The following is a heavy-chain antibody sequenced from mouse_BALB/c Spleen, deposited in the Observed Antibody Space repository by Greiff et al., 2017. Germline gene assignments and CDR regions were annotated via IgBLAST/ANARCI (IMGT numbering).Heavy chain of an antibody. D-gene: IGHD2-4*01. V-gene: IGHV3-2*02. J-gene: IGHJ3*01. CDR3: AREENMIRRFAY. CDR1: GYSITSDYA. Sequence: VQLKESGPGLVKPSQSLSLTCTVTGYSITSDYAWNWIRQFPGNKLEWMGYISYSGSTSYNPSLKSRISITRDTSKNQFFLQLNSVTTEDTATYYCAREENMIRRFAYWGQGTLVTVSA. CDR2: ISYSGST.